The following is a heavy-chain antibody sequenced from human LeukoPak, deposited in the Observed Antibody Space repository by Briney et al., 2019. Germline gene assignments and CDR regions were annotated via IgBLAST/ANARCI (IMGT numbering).Heavy chain of an antibody. J-gene: IGHJ3*02. Sequence: RLSXXASGFIFSSXXMNWVRQAPXKGLEWVSYIXSSGSTIYYADSVKGRFTISRDNAKNSLYLQMNSLRAEDTAVYYCARVAXDXXXIW. CDR2: IXSSGSTI. CDR1: GFIFSSXX. CDR3: ARVAXDXXXI. V-gene: IGHV3-48*03.